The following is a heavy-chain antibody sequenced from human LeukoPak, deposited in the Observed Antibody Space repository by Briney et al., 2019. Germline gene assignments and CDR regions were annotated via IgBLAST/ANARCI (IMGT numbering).Heavy chain of an antibody. J-gene: IGHJ4*02. CDR2: ISSSSSYI. D-gene: IGHD6-19*01. CDR1: GFTFSSYS. V-gene: IGHV3-21*01. Sequence: GGSLRLSCAASGFTFSSYSMNWVRQAPGKGLEWVSSISSSSSYIYYAGSVKGRFTISRDNAKNSLYLQMNSLRAEDTAVYYCARVEGYSSGWYVTPNDYWGRGTLVTVSS. CDR3: ARVEGYSSGWYVTPNDY.